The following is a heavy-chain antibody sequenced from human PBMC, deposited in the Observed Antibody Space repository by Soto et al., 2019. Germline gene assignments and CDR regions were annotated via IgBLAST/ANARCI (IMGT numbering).Heavy chain of an antibody. D-gene: IGHD1-26*01. CDR3: ARDYGSFLLYVDY. CDR1: GYSFISYT. CDR2: INAGNGNT. Sequence: GASVKVSCKASGYSFISYTIHWVRQAPGQGLEWMGWINAGNGNTQYSQKFQGRVTITRDTSATTTYMELSSLRSEDTATYYCARDYGSFLLYVDYWGPGPLVTVSS. V-gene: IGHV1-3*01. J-gene: IGHJ4*02.